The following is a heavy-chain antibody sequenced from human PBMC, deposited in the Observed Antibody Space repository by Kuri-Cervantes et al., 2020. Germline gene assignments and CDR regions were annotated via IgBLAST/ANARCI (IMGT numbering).Heavy chain of an antibody. CDR1: GYTFTSYA. J-gene: IGHJ3*02. Sequence: GGSLRLSCKASGYTFTSYAMNWVRQAPGQGLEWMGWINTNTGNPTYAQGFTGRFVFSLDTSVSTAYLQISSLKAEDTAVYYCARAILTMVRGDAFDIWGQGTMVTVSS. V-gene: IGHV7-4-1*02. D-gene: IGHD3-10*01. CDR3: ARAILTMVRGDAFDI. CDR2: INTNTGNP.